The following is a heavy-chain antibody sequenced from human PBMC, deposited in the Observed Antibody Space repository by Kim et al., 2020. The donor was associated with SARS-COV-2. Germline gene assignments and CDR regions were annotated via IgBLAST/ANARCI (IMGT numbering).Heavy chain of an antibody. D-gene: IGHD5-12*01. Sequence: GGSLRLSCAASGFTFSSYGMHWVRQAPGKGLEWVAVISYDGSNKYYADSVKGRFTISRDNSKNTLYLQMNSLRAEDTAVYYCAKDLRPYSGYDHVLDYWGQGTLVTVSS. CDR1: GFTFSSYG. CDR2: ISYDGSNK. V-gene: IGHV3-30*18. J-gene: IGHJ4*02. CDR3: AKDLRPYSGYDHVLDY.